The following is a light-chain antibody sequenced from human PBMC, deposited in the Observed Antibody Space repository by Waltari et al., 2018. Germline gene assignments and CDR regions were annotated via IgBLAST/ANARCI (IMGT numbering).Light chain of an antibody. CDR1: SNDVGPFDR. V-gene: IGLV2-18*01. Sequence: QSALTQPPSVSGSPGQSVTISCTGTSNDVGPFDRVSWYQQPPGTAPKLLIFEVSNRPSGVPDRFSGSASGNTASLTISGLQAEDEADYYCCLYTTNVYVFAPATKVTVL. CDR3: CLYTTNVYV. J-gene: IGLJ1*01. CDR2: EVS.